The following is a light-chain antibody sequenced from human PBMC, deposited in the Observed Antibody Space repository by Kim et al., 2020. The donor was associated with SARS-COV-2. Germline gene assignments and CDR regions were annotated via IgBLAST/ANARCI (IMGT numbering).Light chain of an antibody. CDR2: DVS. J-gene: IGLJ1*01. CDR3: SSYTSSSTLV. V-gene: IGLV2-14*03. CDR1: SSDVGGYNY. Sequence: GQSITISCTGTSSDVGGYNYVSWSQQHPGKAPKLMIYDVSNRPSGVANRFSGSKSGNTASLTISGLQAEDEADYYCSSYTSSSTLVFGTGTKVTVL.